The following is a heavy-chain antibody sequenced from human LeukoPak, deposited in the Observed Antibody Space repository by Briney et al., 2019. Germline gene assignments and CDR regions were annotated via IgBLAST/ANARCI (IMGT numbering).Heavy chain of an antibody. V-gene: IGHV1-18*01. Sequence: ASVKVSCKASGYTFTSYGISWVRQAPGQGLEWMGWISAYKGNTNYAQTLQGRVTMTADTSTSTAYMELRSLRSDDTAVYYCARDLGVPGVLGYWGQGTLVTVSS. CDR1: GYTFTSYG. CDR2: ISAYKGNT. J-gene: IGHJ4*02. CDR3: ARDLGVPGVLGY. D-gene: IGHD6-19*01.